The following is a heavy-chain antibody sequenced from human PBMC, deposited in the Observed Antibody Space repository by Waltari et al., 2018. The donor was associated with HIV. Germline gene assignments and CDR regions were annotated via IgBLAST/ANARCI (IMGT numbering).Heavy chain of an antibody. V-gene: IGHV3-49*03. D-gene: IGHD6-13*01. CDR2: IRSNSYAGTT. CDR3: AAMRDLRYYCDY. Sequence: DVQVEQSGGALVQPGRSLRLSCRTSGFRFGDYAMSWLRQAPGKGLQWVSFIRSNSYAGTTEYAASVKLRFTISRDDSKGIAYRQMTSVRLDDTSVYFCAAMRDLRYYCDYWGQGTPVTVSS. CDR1: GFRFGDYA. J-gene: IGHJ4*02.